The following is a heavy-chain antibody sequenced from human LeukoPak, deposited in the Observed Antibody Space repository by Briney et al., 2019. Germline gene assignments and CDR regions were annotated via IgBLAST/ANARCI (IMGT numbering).Heavy chain of an antibody. CDR1: GFTFSSYE. D-gene: IGHD2-21*02. Sequence: GGSLRLSCAASGFTFSSYEMNWVRQAPGKGLEWISSISSSGSTIHYADSVKGRFTISRDNSKNTLYLQMNSLRAEDTAVYYCAKDRPLVVVTATFDYWGQGTLVTVSS. V-gene: IGHV3-48*03. CDR3: AKDRPLVVVTATFDY. J-gene: IGHJ4*02. CDR2: ISSSGSTI.